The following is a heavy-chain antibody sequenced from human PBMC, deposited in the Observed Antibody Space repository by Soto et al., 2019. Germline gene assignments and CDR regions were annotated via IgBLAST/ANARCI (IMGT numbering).Heavy chain of an antibody. D-gene: IGHD1-26*01. Sequence: PSETLSLTCTVSGGSISSSSYYWDWIRQPPGKGLEWIGSIYYSGSTYYNPSLKSRVTISVDTSKNQFSLKLSSVTAADTAVYYSARRGGKVGATALGYWGQGTLVTVSS. CDR1: GGSISSSSYY. CDR3: ARRGGKVGATALGY. J-gene: IGHJ4*02. V-gene: IGHV4-39*01. CDR2: IYYSGST.